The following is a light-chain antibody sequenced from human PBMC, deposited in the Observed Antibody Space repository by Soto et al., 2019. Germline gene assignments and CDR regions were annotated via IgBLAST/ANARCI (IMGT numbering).Light chain of an antibody. CDR2: RNN. J-gene: IGLJ1*01. CDR3: AAWDDSLSAL. CDR1: SSNIGSNY. V-gene: IGLV1-47*01. Sequence: QSLLTQPPSASGTPGQRVTISCSGSSSNIGSNYVYWYQQLPGTAPKLLIYRNNQRPSGVPDRFSGSKSGTSASLAISGLRSEDEADYYCAAWDDSLSALFGTGTKLTVL.